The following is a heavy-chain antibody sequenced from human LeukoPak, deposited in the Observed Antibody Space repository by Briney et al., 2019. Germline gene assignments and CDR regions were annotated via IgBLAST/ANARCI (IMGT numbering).Heavy chain of an antibody. V-gene: IGHV1-24*01. D-gene: IGHD3-3*01. CDR1: GYSVTELA. Sequence: ASVRVSCKVSGYSVTELAMNWVRQAPGKGLECLGGFDPEEAKMVYAQKFQGRVTMTEDTSTDTAYMELRGLTSEDTAVYYCATRSGDFWSGYVDWGQGTLVAVSS. J-gene: IGHJ4*02. CDR2: FDPEEAKM. CDR3: ATRSGDFWSGYVD.